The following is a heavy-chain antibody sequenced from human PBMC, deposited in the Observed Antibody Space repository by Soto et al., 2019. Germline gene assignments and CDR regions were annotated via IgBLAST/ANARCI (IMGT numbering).Heavy chain of an antibody. CDR3: ARFRGGIVVVPKPFDY. CDR2: LYFYGSA. J-gene: IGHJ4*02. D-gene: IGHD3-22*01. Sequence: GSLRLSCVVSGFTLSRNRMTWVRQAPGQGLEWVSDLYFYGSANYADSVRGRFTISKDDSKNTLYLQMNSLRAEDTAVYYCARFRGGIVVVPKPFDYWGQGTLVTVSS. CDR1: GFTLSRNR. V-gene: IGHV3-53*01.